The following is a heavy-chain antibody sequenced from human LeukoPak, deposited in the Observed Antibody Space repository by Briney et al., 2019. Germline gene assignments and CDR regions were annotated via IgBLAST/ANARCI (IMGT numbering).Heavy chain of an antibody. CDR1: GFTFSIYW. CDR3: ARDPSSLRDSFDY. J-gene: IGHJ4*02. V-gene: IGHV3-7*01. CDR2: IKEDGSEK. Sequence: GGSLRLSCAASGFTFSIYWMNWVRQAPGKGLEWVANIKEDGSEKYYVDSVKGRFTISRDNAKNSLYLQMNSLRAEDTAVYYCARDPSSLRDSFDYWGQGTLVTVSS.